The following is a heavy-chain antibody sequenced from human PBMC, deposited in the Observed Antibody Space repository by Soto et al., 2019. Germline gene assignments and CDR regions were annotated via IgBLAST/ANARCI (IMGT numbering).Heavy chain of an antibody. Sequence: ASVKVSCKASGDTFTSYDINWVRQATGQGLEWMGWMNPNSGNTGYAQKFQGRVTMTRNTSISTAYMELSSLRSEDTAVYYCARGYSGDDYHGYYYCSMDVWGQGTTVTVS. CDR1: GDTFTSYD. CDR2: MNPNSGNT. V-gene: IGHV1-8*01. CDR3: ARGYSGDDYHGYYYCSMDV. D-gene: IGHD5-12*01. J-gene: IGHJ6*02.